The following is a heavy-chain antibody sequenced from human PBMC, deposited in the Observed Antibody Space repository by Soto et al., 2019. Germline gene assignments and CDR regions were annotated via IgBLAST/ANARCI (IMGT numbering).Heavy chain of an antibody. CDR3: ARGSCSSTSCYKEYYFDL. CDR1: GGTFSSYA. V-gene: IGHV1-69*13. Sequence: SVKVSCKASGGTFSSYAISWVRQAPGQGLEWMGGIIPMFGTSNYAQKFQGRVTITADESTSTAYMELSSLRSEDTAVYYCARGSCSSTSCYKEYYFDLWGQGTLVTVSS. D-gene: IGHD2-2*02. CDR2: IIPMFGTS. J-gene: IGHJ4*02.